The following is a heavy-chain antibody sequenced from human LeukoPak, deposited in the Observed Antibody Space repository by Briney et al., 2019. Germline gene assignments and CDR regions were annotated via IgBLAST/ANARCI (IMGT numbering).Heavy chain of an antibody. D-gene: IGHD6-19*01. CDR1: SFTLGDWY. CDR2: ISNVGFST. Sequence: PGGSLRLSCTTSSFTLGDWYMSWIRQAPGKGLEWVSYISNVGFSTHYADSVKGRFTISRDNSKNTLYLQMNSLRAEDTAVYYCARDMYSSGILLFDYWGQGTLVTVSS. CDR3: ARDMYSSGILLFDY. V-gene: IGHV3-11*04. J-gene: IGHJ4*02.